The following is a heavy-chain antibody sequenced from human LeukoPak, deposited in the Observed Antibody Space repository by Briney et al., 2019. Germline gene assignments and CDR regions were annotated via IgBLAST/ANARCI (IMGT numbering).Heavy chain of an antibody. CDR2: IDDSGNT. V-gene: IGHV4-59*01. CDR3: ARRLDV. J-gene: IGHJ6*04. CDR1: GGSIRSYF. Sequence: PSETLSLTCSVSGGSIRSYFWSWIRQPAGKGLEWIGYIDDSGNTKYNPSLKNRVTMSVDTSKTQLSLNLRSVTAADTAVYFCARRLDVWGKGTTVTISS.